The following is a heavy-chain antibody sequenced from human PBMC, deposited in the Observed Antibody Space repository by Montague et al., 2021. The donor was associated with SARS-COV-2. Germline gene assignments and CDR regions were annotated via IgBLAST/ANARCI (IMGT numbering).Heavy chain of an antibody. D-gene: IGHD2-2*01. CDR2: ISSSGGTM. CDR3: ARRYCSSTSCTNDY. Sequence: SLRLSCAASGFTFSSYEMNWFRQAPGKGLEWVSYISSSGGTMFYADSVKGRFSISRDNAKNSLYLQMNSLRVEDTAVYYCARRYCSSTSCTNDYWGQGTLVTVSS. J-gene: IGHJ4*02. V-gene: IGHV3-48*03. CDR1: GFTFSSYE.